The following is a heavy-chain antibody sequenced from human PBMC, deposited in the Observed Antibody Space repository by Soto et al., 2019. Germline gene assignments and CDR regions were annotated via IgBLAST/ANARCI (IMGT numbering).Heavy chain of an antibody. CDR2: ISWNSGSI. CDR1: GLTFDDYA. CDR3: EKDMSGWLQLLYSDY. D-gene: IGHD5-12*01. V-gene: IGHV3-9*01. Sequence: LKLSFAASGLTFDDYAMHWVRQARGKGLEWVSGISWNSGSIGYADSVKGRFTISRDNAKNSLYLQMNSLRAEDTALYYCEKDMSGWLQLLYSDYWGQGTLVTVYS. J-gene: IGHJ4*02.